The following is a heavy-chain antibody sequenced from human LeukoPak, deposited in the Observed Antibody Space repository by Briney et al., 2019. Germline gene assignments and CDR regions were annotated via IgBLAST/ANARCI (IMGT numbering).Heavy chain of an antibody. J-gene: IGHJ6*02. V-gene: IGHV4-39*01. CDR3: ARHKGALFGPKDV. CDR2: IFYSGYT. Sequence: SETLSLTCSVSGGSISSRNYYWGWIRQPPGKGLEWIGTIFYSGYTYYNPSLKSRVTISVDTSKNQFSLKLSSVTAPDTALYYCARHKGALFGPKDVWGQGTTVTVSS. CDR1: GGSISSRNYY. D-gene: IGHD3-3*01.